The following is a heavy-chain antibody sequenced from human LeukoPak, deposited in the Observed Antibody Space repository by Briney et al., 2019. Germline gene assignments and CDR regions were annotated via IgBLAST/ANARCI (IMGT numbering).Heavy chain of an antibody. CDR2: IRSDGSNK. CDR3: AKPPRESDSSGYYYH. J-gene: IGHJ5*02. CDR1: GFTFSGYS. D-gene: IGHD3-22*01. V-gene: IGHV3-30*02. Sequence: PGGSLRLSGAASGFTFSGYSMNWVRQGPGKGLEWMAFIRSDGSNKYYADSVKGRFTISRDNSKNTLYLQMNSLRAEDTAVYYCAKPPRESDSSGYYYHWGQGTLVTVSS.